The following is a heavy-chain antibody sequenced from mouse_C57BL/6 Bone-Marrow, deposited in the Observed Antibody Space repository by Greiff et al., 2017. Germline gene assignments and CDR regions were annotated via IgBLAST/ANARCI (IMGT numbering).Heavy chain of an antibody. Sequence: VQLQQSGPELVKPGASVKISCKASGYTFTDYYMNWVKQSHGKSLEWIGDINPNNGGTSYNQKFKGKATLTVDKSSSTAYMELRSLTSEDSAVYYCCYGSSSGYFDVWGTGTTVTVSS. J-gene: IGHJ1*03. CDR1: GYTFTDYY. V-gene: IGHV1-26*01. D-gene: IGHD1-1*01. CDR2: INPNNGGT. CDR3: CYGSSSGYFDV.